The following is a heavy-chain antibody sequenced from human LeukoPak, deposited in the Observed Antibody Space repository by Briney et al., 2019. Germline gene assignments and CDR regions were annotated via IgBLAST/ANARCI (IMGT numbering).Heavy chain of an antibody. J-gene: IGHJ4*02. CDR3: ASTKKKSAYWSSGGFYFDY. CDR1: GGTFSTYG. D-gene: IGHD2-15*01. V-gene: IGHV1-69*05. Sequence: SVKVSCKASGGTFSTYGISWVRQAPGQGLEWMGGIIPVLSTPDYAQKFQGRVTLTTDESTSTAYMEVSGLRSDDTAVYYCASTKKKSAYWSSGGFYFDYWGQGTLVTVSS. CDR2: IIPVLSTP.